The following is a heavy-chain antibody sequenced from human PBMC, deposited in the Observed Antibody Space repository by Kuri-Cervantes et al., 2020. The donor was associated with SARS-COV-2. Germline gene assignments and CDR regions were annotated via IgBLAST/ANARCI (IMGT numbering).Heavy chain of an antibody. D-gene: IGHD4-11*01. V-gene: IGHV3-21*01. Sequence: GESLKISCEVSGFLFSASAIHWVRQAPGKGLEWVSSISSSSSYIYYADSVKGRFTISRDNAKNSLYLQMNSLRAEDTAVYYCARDKLHSLDAFDIWGQGTMVTVSS. CDR3: ARDKLHSLDAFDI. CDR2: ISSSSSYI. CDR1: GFLFSASA. J-gene: IGHJ3*02.